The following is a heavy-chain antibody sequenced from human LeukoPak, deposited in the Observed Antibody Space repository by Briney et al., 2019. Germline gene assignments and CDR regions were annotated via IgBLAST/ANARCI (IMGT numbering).Heavy chain of an antibody. V-gene: IGHV3-21*01. Sequence: GGSLRPSWAPSGFTFSSNRMNWVGQPPGKGRDGVPSISRGISYLYYADSVKGRFTISRDNAKNSLYLQMNSLRAEDTAVYYCARDLDNYCYDSSGYEGGDYWGQGTLVTVSS. CDR3: ARDLDNYCYDSSGYEGGDY. CDR1: GFTFSSNR. CDR2: ISRGISYL. J-gene: IGHJ4*02. D-gene: IGHD3-22*01.